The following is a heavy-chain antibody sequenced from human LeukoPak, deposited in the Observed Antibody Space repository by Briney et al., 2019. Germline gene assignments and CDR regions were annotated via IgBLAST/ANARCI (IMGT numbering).Heavy chain of an antibody. CDR1: GFTFSNYA. J-gene: IGHJ4*02. Sequence: GGSLRLSCAASGFTFSNYAMHWVRQAPGKGLVWVSHINSDGSWTSYADSVKGRFTISKDNAKNTVYLQMNNLRAEDTAVYYCVSFYETYWGRGTLVTVSS. CDR3: VSFYETY. D-gene: IGHD2/OR15-2a*01. CDR2: INSDGSWT. V-gene: IGHV3-74*01.